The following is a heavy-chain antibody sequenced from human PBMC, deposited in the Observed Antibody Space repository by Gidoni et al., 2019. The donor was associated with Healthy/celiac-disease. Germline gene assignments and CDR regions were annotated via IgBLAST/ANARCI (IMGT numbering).Heavy chain of an antibody. D-gene: IGHD6-13*01. J-gene: IGHJ4*02. CDR2: INHSGST. CDR3: AGGAQQLVPSQPFDY. CDR1: GGSFRGYY. Sequence: QVQLQQWGAGLLKPSETLSLTCAVYGGSFRGYYWSWIRQPPGKGLEWIGEINHSGSTNYNPSLKSRVTISVDTSKNQFSLKLSSVTAADTAVYYCAGGAQQLVPSQPFDYWGQGTLVTVSS. V-gene: IGHV4-34*01.